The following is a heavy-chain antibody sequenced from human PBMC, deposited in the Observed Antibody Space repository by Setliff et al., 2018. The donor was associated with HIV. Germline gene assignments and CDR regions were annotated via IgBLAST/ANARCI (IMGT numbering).Heavy chain of an antibody. CDR1: GYSFTNYW. CDR2: IYPGDSDT. Sequence: GESLKISCKGSGYSFTNYWIAWVRQMPGRGLEWIGVIYPGDSDTRYSPSFQGQVTISADKSISTAYLQWSSLKASDTAMYYCARQGDYHILTGYYSGPHDAFDIWGQGTMVTVSS. D-gene: IGHD3-9*01. J-gene: IGHJ3*02. V-gene: IGHV5-51*01. CDR3: ARQGDYHILTGYYSGPHDAFDI.